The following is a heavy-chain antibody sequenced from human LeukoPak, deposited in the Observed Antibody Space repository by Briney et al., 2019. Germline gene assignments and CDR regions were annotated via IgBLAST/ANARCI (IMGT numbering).Heavy chain of an antibody. CDR3: ARRAYGDYHFDY. CDR2: ISAYNGNT. CDR1: GYTFTSYG. D-gene: IGHD4-17*01. J-gene: IGHJ4*02. V-gene: IGHV1-18*01. Sequence: ASVKVSCKASGYTFTSYGISWVRQAPGQGLEWMGWISAYNGNTNYAQKLQGRVTMTTDTSTSTAYMELRSLRSGDTAVYYCARRAYGDYHFDYWGQGTLVTVSS.